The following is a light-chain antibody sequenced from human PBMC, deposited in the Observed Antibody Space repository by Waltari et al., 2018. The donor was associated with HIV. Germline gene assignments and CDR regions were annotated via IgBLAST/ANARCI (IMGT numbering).Light chain of an antibody. CDR1: QSVTTN. CDR3: QQYNHWPWT. CDR2: GSP. Sequence: EIVMTQSPDTLSVSPGERATPPCRATQSVTTNLAWYQQKPGQAPRLLFYGSPTRATGLPDRFSGRGSGTECALTISSLQAEDSAVYYCQQYNHWPWTFGQGTTVEIK. J-gene: IGKJ1*01. V-gene: IGKV3-15*01.